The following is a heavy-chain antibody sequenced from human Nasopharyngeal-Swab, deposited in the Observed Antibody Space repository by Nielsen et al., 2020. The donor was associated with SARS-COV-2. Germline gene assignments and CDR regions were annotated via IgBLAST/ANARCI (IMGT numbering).Heavy chain of an antibody. CDR3: ASEPGGMAAPGKHFDP. Sequence: SVKVSCKASGFTFSLYFMHWVRQAPGQGLEWMGVITPSGGATNYAGKFRGRVTMTRDPSTSTVYLDLSSLKSEDTAVYFCASEPGGMAAPGKHFDPWGQGTLVTVSS. J-gene: IGHJ5*02. V-gene: IGHV1-46*01. D-gene: IGHD6-13*01. CDR1: GFTFSLYF. CDR2: ITPSGGAT.